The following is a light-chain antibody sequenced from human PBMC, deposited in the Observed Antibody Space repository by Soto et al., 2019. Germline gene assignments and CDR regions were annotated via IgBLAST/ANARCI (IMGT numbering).Light chain of an antibody. CDR1: QSVNAY. CDR2: DAS. CDR3: QQHLGRHT. V-gene: IGKV3-11*01. Sequence: VLPHSPVTLSLSPGERATLSCRASQSVNAYLAWYQHKPGQAPRLLIYDASVRAAVIPARFSGSWSGTDFTIIIIILEPEDSSVYYCQQHLGRHTFGQGTKGEIK. J-gene: IGKJ1*01.